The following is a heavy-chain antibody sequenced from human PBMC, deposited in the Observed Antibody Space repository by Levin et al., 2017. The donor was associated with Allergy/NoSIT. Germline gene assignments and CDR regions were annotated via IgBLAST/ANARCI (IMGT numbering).Heavy chain of an antibody. Sequence: GESLKISCAASGFTFSSYAMSWVRQAPGKGLEWGAASSGSRGSTYYADSVKGRFTISRDNSKNTLYLQMNSLRAEDTAVYYCAKTSPYSSSWDYWGQGTLVTVSS. CDR3: AKTSPYSSSWDY. D-gene: IGHD6-6*01. V-gene: IGHV3-23*01. CDR1: GFTFSSYA. CDR2: SSGSRGST. J-gene: IGHJ4*02.